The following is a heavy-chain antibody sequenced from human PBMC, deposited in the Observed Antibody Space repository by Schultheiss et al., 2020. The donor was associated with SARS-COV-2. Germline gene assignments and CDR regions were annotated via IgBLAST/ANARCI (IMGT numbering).Heavy chain of an antibody. CDR3: ARMTSSSWSFINYFDY. V-gene: IGHV3-11*01. CDR2: ITNSGSAT. CDR1: GFTFSDYY. D-gene: IGHD6-13*01. Sequence: GGSLRLSCVASGFTFSDYYVSWMRQAPGKGLEWVSYITNSGSATYYADSMEGRFTITRDNAKNSLYLQMNSLRAEDTAVYYCARMTSSSWSFINYFDYWGQGTLVTVSS. J-gene: IGHJ4*02.